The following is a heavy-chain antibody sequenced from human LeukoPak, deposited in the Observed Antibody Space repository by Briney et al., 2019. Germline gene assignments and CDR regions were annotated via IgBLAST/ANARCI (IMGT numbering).Heavy chain of an antibody. CDR1: GFTFSDYN. J-gene: IGHJ4*02. Sequence: GGSLRLSCAASGFTFSDYNMNWVRQAPGKGLEWVSYITLSSTTIYYADSVKGRFTISRDNAKNSLFLQMNSLRAEDTAVYYCARDGTAVGINYDYWGQGTLVTVSS. CDR3: ARDGTAVGINYDY. D-gene: IGHD6-13*01. CDR2: ITLSSTTI. V-gene: IGHV3-48*01.